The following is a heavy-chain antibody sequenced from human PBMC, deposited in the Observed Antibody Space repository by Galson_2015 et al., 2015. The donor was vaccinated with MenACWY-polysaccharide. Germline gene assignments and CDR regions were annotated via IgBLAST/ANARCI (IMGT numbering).Heavy chain of an antibody. J-gene: IGHJ5*02. V-gene: IGHV2-5*02. CDR2: NYWDDDK. Sequence: PALVNLTQTLTLTCTFSGFSLSTSGVGVGWIRQPPGKALEWLALNYWDDDKRYSPSLKSRLTITKDTSKNQVVLTMTNMDPVDTATYYCARTSWDNWFDPWGQGTLVTVSS. D-gene: IGHD2-2*01. CDR3: ARTSWDNWFDP. CDR1: GFSLSTSGVG.